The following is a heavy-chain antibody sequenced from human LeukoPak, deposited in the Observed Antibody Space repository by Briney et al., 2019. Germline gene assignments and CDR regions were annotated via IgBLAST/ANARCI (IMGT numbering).Heavy chain of an antibody. CDR3: AKVPWTTAIRGAFDY. V-gene: IGHV3-30*18. CDR1: GFTFSNYG. CDR2: ISYDGSNQ. Sequence: GGSLRLSCAASGFTFSNYGMHWVRQAPGKGLEGVAAISYDGSNQYYADSVKGRFTISRDNSKNTLFLQVNSLRAEDTAVYYCAKVPWTTAIRGAFDYWGQGTLVTVSS. J-gene: IGHJ4*02. D-gene: IGHD4-17*01.